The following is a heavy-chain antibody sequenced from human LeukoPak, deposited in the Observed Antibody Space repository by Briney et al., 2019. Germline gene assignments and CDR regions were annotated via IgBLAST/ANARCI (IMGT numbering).Heavy chain of an antibody. CDR3: ARDDYGDQTDY. CDR1: GFTVSSNY. Sequence: GGSLRLSCAASGFTVSSNYMSWVRQAPGKGLKWVAAIYRGGSRYYADSVKGRFTISRDNSKSTLYLQMNSLTAEDTGVYYCARDDYGDQTDYWGQGILVTVSS. D-gene: IGHD4-17*01. J-gene: IGHJ4*02. CDR2: IYRGGSR. V-gene: IGHV3-66*01.